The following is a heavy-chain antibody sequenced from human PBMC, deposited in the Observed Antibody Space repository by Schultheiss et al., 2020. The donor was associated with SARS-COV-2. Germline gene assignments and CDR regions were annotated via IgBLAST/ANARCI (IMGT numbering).Heavy chain of an antibody. V-gene: IGHV4-34*01. J-gene: IGHJ4*02. Sequence: SETLSLTCAVYGGSFSGYYWSWIRQPPGKGLEWIGEINHSGSTNYNPSLKSRVTISVDTSKNQFSLKLSSVTAADTAVYYCARVAGATTLDYWGQGTLVTVSS. CDR1: GGSFSGYY. CDR3: ARVAGATTLDY. CDR2: INHSGST. D-gene: IGHD5-12*01.